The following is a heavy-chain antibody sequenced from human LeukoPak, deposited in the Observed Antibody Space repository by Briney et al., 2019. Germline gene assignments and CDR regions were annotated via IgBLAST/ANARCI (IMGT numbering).Heavy chain of an antibody. Sequence: QPGGSLRLSCAASGFSFGSYAMSWVRQAPGKGLEWVSAISDSGGSSWYADSVRGRSTISRDNSKNTVYLQMQSLRAEDTAVYYCAKDLGIGNWNDGGRGYFDYWGQGTLVTVSS. CDR2: ISDSGGSS. J-gene: IGHJ4*02. CDR3: AKDLGIGNWNDGGRGYFDY. CDR1: GFSFGSYA. V-gene: IGHV3-23*01. D-gene: IGHD1-20*01.